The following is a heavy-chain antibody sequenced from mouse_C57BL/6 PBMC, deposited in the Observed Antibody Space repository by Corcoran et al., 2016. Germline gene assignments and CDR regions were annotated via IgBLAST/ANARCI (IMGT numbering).Heavy chain of an antibody. D-gene: IGHD2-3*01. CDR2: INTYSGVP. V-gene: IGHV9-3*01. CDR3: AREDGYYPYYAMDY. Sequence: QIQLVQSGPELKKPGETVKISCKASGYTFTNYGMSWVKQAPGKGLKWMGWINTYSGVPTYADDFKGRFAFSLETSASTAYLQINNLKNEDTATYFCAREDGYYPYYAMDYWGQGTSVTVSS. J-gene: IGHJ4*01. CDR1: GYTFTNYG.